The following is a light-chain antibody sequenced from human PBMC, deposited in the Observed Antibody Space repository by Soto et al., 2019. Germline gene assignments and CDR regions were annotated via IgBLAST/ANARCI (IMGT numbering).Light chain of an antibody. Sequence: EIVLANAPGTLSLSPRGTATLSCMASQGVGSIFLAWYQQKPGQAPRLLIYDASSRAAGIPDSFIGSGSGTYFSPTTPSLEHEAFAVYYCKQYGRSLQALGQGVKGDTK. J-gene: IGKJ1*01. CDR1: QGVGSIF. CDR3: KQYGRSLQA. V-gene: IGKV3-20*01. CDR2: DAS.